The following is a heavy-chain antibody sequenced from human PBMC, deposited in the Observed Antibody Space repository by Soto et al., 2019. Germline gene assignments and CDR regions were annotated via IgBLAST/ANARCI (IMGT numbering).Heavy chain of an antibody. Sequence: QVQLQQWGAGLLKPSETLSLTCAVYGGSFSGYYWSWIRQPPGKGLEWIGEINHSGSTSYNPSLKSRVTISVDTSKNQFSLKLSSVTAADTAVYYCARGGCSGGTCYSDFDYWGQGTLVTVSS. J-gene: IGHJ4*02. D-gene: IGHD2-15*01. V-gene: IGHV4-34*01. CDR3: ARGGCSGGTCYSDFDY. CDR1: GGSFSGYY. CDR2: INHSGST.